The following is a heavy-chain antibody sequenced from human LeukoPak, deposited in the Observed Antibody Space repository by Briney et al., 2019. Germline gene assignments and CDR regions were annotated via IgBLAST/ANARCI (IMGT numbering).Heavy chain of an antibody. Sequence: GASVKVSCKASGGTFSSYAISWVRQAPGQGLEWMGRIIPILGIANYAQKFQGRVTITADKSTSTAYMELSSLRSEDTAVYYCARARGIAVASTGYYYGMDVWGQGTTVTVSS. V-gene: IGHV1-69*04. CDR1: GGTFSSYA. CDR2: IIPILGIA. CDR3: ARARGIAVASTGYYYGMDV. D-gene: IGHD6-19*01. J-gene: IGHJ6*02.